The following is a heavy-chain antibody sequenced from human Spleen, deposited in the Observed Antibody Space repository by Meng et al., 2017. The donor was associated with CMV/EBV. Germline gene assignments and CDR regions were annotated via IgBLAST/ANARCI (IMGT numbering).Heavy chain of an antibody. CDR2: IIPILGLS. J-gene: IGHJ4*02. V-gene: IGHV1-69*10. CDR1: GGTFGSNA. D-gene: IGHD3-16*01. Sequence: SVKVFCKASGGTFGSNALSWVRQAPGQGLEWMGGIIPILGLSTYAQRFQGRVTITADKSTGTGYMEVPSLRFDDTAVYYCVTYQYDSGWTEDSWGQGTLVTVSS. CDR3: VTYQYDSGWTEDS.